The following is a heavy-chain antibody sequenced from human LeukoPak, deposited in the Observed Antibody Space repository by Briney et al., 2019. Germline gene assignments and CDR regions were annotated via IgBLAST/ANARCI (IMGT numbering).Heavy chain of an antibody. Sequence: ASVKVSCKASGGTFSSYAISWVRQAPGQGLEWMGGIIPIFGTANYAQKFQGRVTITADESTSTAYMELSSLRSEDTAVYYCARDGDELLRFGELVPLEQERYYYYYGMDVWGQGTTVTVSS. V-gene: IGHV1-69*13. D-gene: IGHD3-10*01. CDR1: GGTFSSYA. J-gene: IGHJ6*02. CDR2: IIPIFGTA. CDR3: ARDGDELLRFGELVPLEQERYYYYYGMDV.